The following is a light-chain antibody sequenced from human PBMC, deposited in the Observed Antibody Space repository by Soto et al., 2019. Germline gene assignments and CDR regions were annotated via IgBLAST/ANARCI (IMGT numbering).Light chain of an antibody. CDR2: LEGSGSY. V-gene: IGLV4-60*03. CDR3: ETWGSNTRV. CDR1: SGHSSYI. J-gene: IGLJ3*02. Sequence: QLVLTQSSSASASLGSSVKLTCTLSSGHSSYIIAWHQQRPGKAPRFLMTLEGSGSYNKGSGVPDRFSGSSSGADRHLTISNLQSEDEADYYCETWGSNTRVFGGGTKLTVL.